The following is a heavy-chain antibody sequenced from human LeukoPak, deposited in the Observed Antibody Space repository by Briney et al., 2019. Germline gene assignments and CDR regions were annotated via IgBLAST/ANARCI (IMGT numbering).Heavy chain of an antibody. CDR2: ISSSGSTI. J-gene: IGHJ4*02. Sequence: GGSLRLSCAASRFTFSSYSMNWVRQAPGKGLEWVSYISSSGSTIYYADSVKGRFTISRDNAKNSLYLQMNSLRAEDTAVYYCARFNRYEGYFDYWGQGTLVTVSS. D-gene: IGHD3-3*01. V-gene: IGHV3-48*04. CDR1: RFTFSSYS. CDR3: ARFNRYEGYFDY.